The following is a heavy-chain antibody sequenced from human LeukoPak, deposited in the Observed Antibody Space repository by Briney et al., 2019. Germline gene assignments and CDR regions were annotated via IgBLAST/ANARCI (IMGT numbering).Heavy chain of an antibody. D-gene: IGHD3-22*01. Sequence: SETLSLTCTVSGGSISSYYWSWIRQPPGKGLEWIGYIYYSGSTNYNPSLKSRVTISVDTSKNQSSLKLSSVTAADTAVYYCARHASSGYRLHYMDVWGKGTTVTVSS. V-gene: IGHV4-59*08. CDR1: GGSISSYY. J-gene: IGHJ6*03. CDR2: IYYSGST. CDR3: ARHASSGYRLHYMDV.